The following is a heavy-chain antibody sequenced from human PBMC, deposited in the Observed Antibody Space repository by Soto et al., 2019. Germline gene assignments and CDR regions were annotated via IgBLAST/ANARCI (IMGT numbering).Heavy chain of an antibody. Sequence: QVQLVQSGAEVRQPASSVKVSCKTSGGTFSSYAISWVRQAPGQGLEWMGGIVPIVDTSTYAQKFQGRVTITADESTSTVYMELSSLRSDDTAVYYCVRVGAIHVYPDNWGQGTLVTVSS. CDR1: GGTFSSYA. D-gene: IGHD1-26*01. V-gene: IGHV1-69*12. CDR3: VRVGAIHVYPDN. J-gene: IGHJ4*02. CDR2: IVPIVDTS.